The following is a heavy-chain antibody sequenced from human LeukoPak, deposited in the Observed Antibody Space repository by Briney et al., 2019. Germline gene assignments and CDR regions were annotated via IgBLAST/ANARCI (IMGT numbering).Heavy chain of an antibody. CDR1: GFTFSKFW. Sequence: PGGSLRLSCATSGFTFSKFWMHWVRQAPGGGLAWVSRINPEETTTNYADSVKGRFTISRDNAKNTLYLQMDSLRAEDTAVYFCARGGLDPFDVWGQGTLVTVSS. CDR2: INPEETTT. D-gene: IGHD3/OR15-3a*01. V-gene: IGHV3-74*01. J-gene: IGHJ3*01. CDR3: ARGGLDPFDV.